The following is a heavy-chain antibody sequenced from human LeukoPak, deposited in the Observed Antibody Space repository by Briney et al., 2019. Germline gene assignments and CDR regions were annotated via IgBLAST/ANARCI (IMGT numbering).Heavy chain of an antibody. D-gene: IGHD6-6*01. CDR3: ARDQVSSSSTIAH. J-gene: IGHJ4*02. CDR1: GFTVSNYY. V-gene: IGHV3-21*01. Sequence: PGGSLRLSCAASGFTVSNYYMSWLRQAPGKGLEWVSSISSSSSYIYYADSVKGRFTISRDNAKNSLYLQMNSLRAEDTAVYYCARDQVSSSSTIAHWGQGTLVTVSS. CDR2: ISSSSSYI.